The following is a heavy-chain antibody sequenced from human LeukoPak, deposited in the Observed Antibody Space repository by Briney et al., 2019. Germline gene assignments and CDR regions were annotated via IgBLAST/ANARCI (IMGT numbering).Heavy chain of an antibody. D-gene: IGHD3-10*01. Sequence: GGSLRLSCAASGFTFSSYAMSWVRQAPGKGLEWVSANSGSGGSTYYADSVKGRFTISRDNSKNTLYLQMNSLRAEDTAVYYCAKAVLLWFGELRYYLDYWGQGTLVTVSS. J-gene: IGHJ4*02. CDR2: NSGSGGST. CDR3: AKAVLLWFGELRYYLDY. V-gene: IGHV3-23*01. CDR1: GFTFSSYA.